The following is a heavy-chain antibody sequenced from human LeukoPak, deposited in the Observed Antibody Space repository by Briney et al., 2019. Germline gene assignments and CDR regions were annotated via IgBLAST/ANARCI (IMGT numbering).Heavy chain of an antibody. V-gene: IGHV4-39*01. CDR3: ARGRGSPFGYYYYGMDV. J-gene: IGHJ6*02. D-gene: IGHD3-3*01. CDR2: IYYSGST. Sequence: SETLSLTCTVSGGSISSSSYYWGWIRQPPGKGLEWIGSIYYSGSTYYNPSLKSRVTISVDTSKNQFSLKLSSVTAADTAVYYCARGRGSPFGYYYYGMDVWGQGTTVTVSS. CDR1: GGSISSSSYY.